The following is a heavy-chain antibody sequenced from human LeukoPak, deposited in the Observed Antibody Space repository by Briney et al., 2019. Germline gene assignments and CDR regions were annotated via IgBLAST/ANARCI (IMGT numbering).Heavy chain of an antibody. CDR2: IYHSGST. Sequence: SETLSLTCTVSGYSISSGYYWGWIRQPPGKGPEWIGSIYHSGSTYYNPSLKSRVTISVDTSKNQFSLKLSSVTAADTAVYYCARTYYDFWSGYYPYYSDYWGQGTLVTVSS. CDR3: ARTYYDFWSGYYPYYSDY. D-gene: IGHD3-3*01. V-gene: IGHV4-38-2*02. J-gene: IGHJ4*02. CDR1: GYSISSGYY.